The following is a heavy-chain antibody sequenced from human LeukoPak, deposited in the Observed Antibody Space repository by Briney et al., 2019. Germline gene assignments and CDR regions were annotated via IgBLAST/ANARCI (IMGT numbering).Heavy chain of an antibody. CDR2: ISSSGSTI. Sequence: GGSLRLSCAASGFTFSDYYMSWIRQAPGKGLEWVSYISSSGSTIYYADSVKGRFTISRDNAKNSLYLQMNSLRAEDTAVYYCASLEQQLDPLDYWGQGTLVTVSS. D-gene: IGHD6-13*01. J-gene: IGHJ4*02. CDR1: GFTFSDYY. CDR3: ASLEQQLDPLDY. V-gene: IGHV3-11*04.